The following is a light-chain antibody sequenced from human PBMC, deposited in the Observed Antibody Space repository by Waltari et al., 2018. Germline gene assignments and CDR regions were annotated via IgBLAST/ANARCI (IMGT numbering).Light chain of an antibody. V-gene: IGLV1-40*01. CDR2: GNN. J-gene: IGLJ3*02. Sequence: QSILTQPTSVSGAPGQRVTISCTGSSSNIGAGHDVHWYQAFPGTAPKLLIYGNNNRASGVPYRFSGSKSGASASLAINGLQAEDEADYYCQSFDSNVRGGVVFGGGTKVTVL. CDR3: QSFDSNVRGGVV. CDR1: SSNIGAGHD.